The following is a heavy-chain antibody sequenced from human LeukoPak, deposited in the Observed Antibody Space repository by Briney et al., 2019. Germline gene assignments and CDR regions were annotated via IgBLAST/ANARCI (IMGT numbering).Heavy chain of an antibody. J-gene: IGHJ4*02. CDR2: INSDWSST. CDR3: ARDYYYDSSGYFDY. V-gene: IGHV3-74*01. Sequence: PGGSLRLSCAASGFTFSSYWMHWVRQAPGKGLVWVSRINSDWSSTSYADSVKVRFTISRDNAKNTLYLQMNSLRAEDTAVYYCARDYYYDSSGYFDYWGRGTLVTVSS. CDR1: GFTFSSYW. D-gene: IGHD3-22*01.